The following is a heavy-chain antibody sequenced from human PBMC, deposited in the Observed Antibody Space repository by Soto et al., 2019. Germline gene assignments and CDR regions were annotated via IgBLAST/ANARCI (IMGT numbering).Heavy chain of an antibody. Sequence: GGSLRLSCAVSGLDVSGNYMTWVRQAPGKGLEWVSGISDSGGTRDYADSVKGRFTISRDNSKNTLYLQMNSLRAEDTAVYYCANIEYSSSSLSGIAGYWGQGTLVTVSS. CDR2: ISDSGGTR. J-gene: IGHJ4*02. CDR1: GLDVSGNY. CDR3: ANIEYSSSSLSGIAGY. V-gene: IGHV3-23*01. D-gene: IGHD6-6*01.